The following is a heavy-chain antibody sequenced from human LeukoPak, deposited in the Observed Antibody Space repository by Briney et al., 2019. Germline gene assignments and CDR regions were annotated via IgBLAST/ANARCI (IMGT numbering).Heavy chain of an antibody. D-gene: IGHD3-22*01. CDR2: IRCSGCGE. CDR3: AKRGVVIRVILVGFHKEAYYFDS. CDR1: GITLSKFG. J-gene: IGHJ4*02. Sequence: GSLRLFCLVSGITLSKFGKGWVRQAPGKGLEWGGGIRCSGCGEKYADSVKGRFTISRDNRKNTLYLQMNSLRAEDTAMYFCAKRGVVIRVILVGFHKEAYYFDSWGQGALVTVSS. V-gene: IGHV3-23*01.